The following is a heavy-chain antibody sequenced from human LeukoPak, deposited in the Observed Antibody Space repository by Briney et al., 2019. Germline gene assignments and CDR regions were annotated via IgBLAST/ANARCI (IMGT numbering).Heavy chain of an antibody. J-gene: IGHJ4*02. CDR1: GGSISTSNW. D-gene: IGHD6-25*01. V-gene: IGHV4-4*02. Sequence: PSETLSLTCAVSGGSISTSNWWSWVRQPPGKGLEWIGEIYHSGSTNYNPSLKSRVTISVDKSKNQFSLKLSSVTAADTAVYYCARERATSGRCRFDFWGQGALVTVSS. CDR2: IYHSGST. CDR3: ARERATSGRCRFDF.